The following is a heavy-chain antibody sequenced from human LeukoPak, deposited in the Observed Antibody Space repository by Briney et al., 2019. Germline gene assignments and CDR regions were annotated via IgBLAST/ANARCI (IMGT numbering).Heavy chain of an antibody. CDR3: ARTRISGSYHIH. J-gene: IGHJ4*02. D-gene: IGHD1-26*01. Sequence: SVKVSCKASGGTFSSYAISWVRQAPGQGLEWMGGIIPIFGTANYAQKFQGRVTITTDESTSTAYMELSSLRSEDTAVYYCARTRISGSYHIHWGQGTLVTVSS. V-gene: IGHV1-69*05. CDR1: GGTFSSYA. CDR2: IIPIFGTA.